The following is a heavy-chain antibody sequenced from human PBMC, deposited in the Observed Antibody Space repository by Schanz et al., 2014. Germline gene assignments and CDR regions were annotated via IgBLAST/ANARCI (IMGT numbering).Heavy chain of an antibody. CDR3: ARKMKLGVYGGKGHDSLDI. D-gene: IGHD4-17*01. CDR1: GFTFSSYA. Sequence: EVQLVESGGGLVQPGGSLRLSCAASGFTFSSYAMSWVRQAPGKGLEWVSAISGGGGTTYYADSVKGRFTISRDNSKNTLYLQMNTLRAEDTAVYYCARKMKLGVYGGKGHDSLDIWGQGTMGTVSS. J-gene: IGHJ3*02. V-gene: IGHV3-23*04. CDR2: ISGGGGTT.